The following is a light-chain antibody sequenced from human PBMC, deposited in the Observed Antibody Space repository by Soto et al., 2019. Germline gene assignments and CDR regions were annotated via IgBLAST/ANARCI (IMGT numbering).Light chain of an antibody. CDR1: SSDVGGYNY. CDR3: GSYTSAHTLEGIV. Sequence: QSALTQPRSVSGSPGQSVTISCTGTSSDVGGYNYVSWYQQHPGKAPKLIIYEVSHRPSGISSRFSGSKSGTTASLTISRLQTEDEAHYFCGSYTSAHTLEGIVFGGGTKVTVL. V-gene: IGLV2-14*01. CDR2: EVS. J-gene: IGLJ2*01.